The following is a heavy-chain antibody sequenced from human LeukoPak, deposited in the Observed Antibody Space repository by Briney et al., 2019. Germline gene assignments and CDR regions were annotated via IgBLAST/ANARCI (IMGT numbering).Heavy chain of an antibody. CDR3: AKDQGIAAAGSFDY. J-gene: IGHJ4*02. Sequence: GGSLRLSCAASGFTFDDYAMHWVRQAPGKGLEWVSGISWNSGSIGYADSVKGRFTISRDNAKNSLYLQMNSLSAEDMALYYCAKDQGIAAAGSFDYWGQGTLVTVSS. V-gene: IGHV3-9*03. CDR2: ISWNSGSI. CDR1: GFTFDDYA. D-gene: IGHD6-13*01.